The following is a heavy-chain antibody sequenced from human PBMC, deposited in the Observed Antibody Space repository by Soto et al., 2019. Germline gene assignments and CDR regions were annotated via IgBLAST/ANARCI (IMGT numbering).Heavy chain of an antibody. V-gene: IGHV1-18*01. CDR1: GFIFTHYG. D-gene: IGHD2-2*01. CDR3: ARTTPTSRHCDSTSCRNWSDH. J-gene: IGHJ5*02. Sequence: QVQLVQSGAEVKQPGASVKVSCKASGFIFTHYGFSWVRQAPGQGLELMGWISAYNGNTYYAQKLQDRVTLTTDTCTSRVYMDLRSLRSDDTAMYSCARTTPTSRHCDSTSCRNWSDHWGQGTRVTVSS. CDR2: ISAYNGNT.